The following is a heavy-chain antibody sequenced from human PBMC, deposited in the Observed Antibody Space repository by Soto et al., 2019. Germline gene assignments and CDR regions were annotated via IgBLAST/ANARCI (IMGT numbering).Heavy chain of an antibody. CDR1: GYTFTSYY. CDR2: INPSGGSA. CDR3: ARDPNLSLTYHYYGMDV. V-gene: IGHV1-46*01. Sequence: QVQLMQSGAEVKKPGASVKVSCKASGYTFTSYYIHWVRQAPGQGLEWMGIINPSGGSASYARKFQGRVAMTRDSSTSTVYMEVSSLGYEDTAVYSCARDPNLSLTYHYYGMDVWGQGTTVTVSS. J-gene: IGHJ6*02. D-gene: IGHD7-27*01.